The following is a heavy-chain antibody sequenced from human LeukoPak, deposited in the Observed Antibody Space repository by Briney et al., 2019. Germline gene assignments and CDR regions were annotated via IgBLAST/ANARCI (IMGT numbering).Heavy chain of an antibody. CDR3: ASYSISWPGGFDY. CDR2: INHSGST. D-gene: IGHD6-13*01. CDR1: GGSFSGYY. J-gene: IGHJ4*02. V-gene: IGHV4-34*01. Sequence: SETLSLTCAVYGGSFSGYYWSWIRQPPGKGLEWIGEINHSGSTNYNPSLKSRVTISVDTSKNQFSLKLSSVTAADTAVYYCASYSISWPGGFDYWGQGTLVTVSS.